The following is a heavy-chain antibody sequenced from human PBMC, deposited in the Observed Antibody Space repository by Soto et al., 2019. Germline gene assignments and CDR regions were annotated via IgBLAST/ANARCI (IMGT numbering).Heavy chain of an antibody. CDR1: GDSFSTYF. J-gene: IGHJ4*02. CDR2: ISSSWTT. V-gene: IGHV4-59*12. CDR3: ARDGGIMGVNTFFDY. Sequence: PSETLSLTCTISGDSFSTYFWSWIRQPPGKGLEWIGFISSSWTTNYNPSLKSRVSISVDTSKNQFSLMLTSVTAADTAVYYCARDGGIMGVNTFFDYWGQGTLVTVS. D-gene: IGHD1-26*01.